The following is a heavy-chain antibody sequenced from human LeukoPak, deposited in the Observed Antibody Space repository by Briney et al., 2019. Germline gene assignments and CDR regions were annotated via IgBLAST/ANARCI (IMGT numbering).Heavy chain of an antibody. CDR2: ISAYNGNT. CDR3: ARVGRIQLWTIRLLGAFDI. D-gene: IGHD5-18*01. CDR1: GYTFTSYG. J-gene: IGHJ3*02. Sequence: ASVKVSCKASGYTFTSYGISWVRQAPGQGLEWMGWISAYNGNTNYAQKLQGRVTMTTDTSTSTAYMELRSLRSDDTAVYYCARVGRIQLWTIRLLGAFDIWGQGTMVTVSS. V-gene: IGHV1-18*01.